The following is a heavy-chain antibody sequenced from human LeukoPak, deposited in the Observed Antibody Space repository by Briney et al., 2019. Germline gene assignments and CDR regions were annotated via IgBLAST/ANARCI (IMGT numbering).Heavy chain of an antibody. Sequence: SETLSLTCTVSGGSISSGDYYWSWIRQPPGKGLEWIGYIYYSGSTYYNPSLKSRVTISIDTSKNQFSLKLSSVTAADTAVYYCARHPRDSTTWYYFYGMDVWGQGTTVTVSS. CDR1: GGSISSGDYY. J-gene: IGHJ6*02. D-gene: IGHD6-13*01. CDR3: ARHPRDSTTWYYFYGMDV. V-gene: IGHV4-30-4*01. CDR2: IYYSGST.